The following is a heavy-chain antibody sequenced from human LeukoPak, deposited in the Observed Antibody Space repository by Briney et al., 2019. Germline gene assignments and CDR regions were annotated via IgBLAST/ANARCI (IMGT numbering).Heavy chain of an antibody. CDR1: GYIFTGYH. Sequence: ASVKDSCMGHGYIFTGYHLHWVGLAPRQGLEWMGWINPDSGDTNYAQNYQGRVTMTRDTSLNTAYLELSSLRFDDTAVYYCARNYYGSGSYYPTNWFDSWGQGTLVTVSS. V-gene: IGHV1-2*02. D-gene: IGHD3-10*01. CDR3: ARNYYGSGSYYPTNWFDS. CDR2: INPDSGDT. J-gene: IGHJ5*01.